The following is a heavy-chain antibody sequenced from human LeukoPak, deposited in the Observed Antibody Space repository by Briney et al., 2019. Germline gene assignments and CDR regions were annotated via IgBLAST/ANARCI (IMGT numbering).Heavy chain of an antibody. CDR1: GGSISSYY. V-gene: IGHV4-59*01. CDR3: ARYGTAAGNFDY. Sequence: SETLSLTCNVSGGSISSYYWSWIRQPPGKGLEWIGYIYYSGSTNYNPSLKSRVTISVDTSKNQFSLKLSSVTAADTAVYYCARYGTAAGNFDYWGQGTLVTVSS. D-gene: IGHD6-13*01. CDR2: IYYSGST. J-gene: IGHJ4*02.